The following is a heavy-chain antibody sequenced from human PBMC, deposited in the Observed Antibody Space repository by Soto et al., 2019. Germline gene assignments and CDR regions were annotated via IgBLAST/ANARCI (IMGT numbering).Heavy chain of an antibody. V-gene: IGHV4-34*01. J-gene: IGHJ5*02. CDR1: GGSFSGYY. D-gene: IGHD3-3*01. CDR3: ARGSLYYDFWSGHRQHNWFDP. CDR2: INHSGST. Sequence: SETLSLTCAVYGGSFSGYYWSWIRQPPGKGLEWIGEINHSGSTNYNPSLKSRVTISVDTSKNQFSLKLSSVTAADTAAYYCARGSLYYDFWSGHRQHNWFDPWGQGTLVTVSS.